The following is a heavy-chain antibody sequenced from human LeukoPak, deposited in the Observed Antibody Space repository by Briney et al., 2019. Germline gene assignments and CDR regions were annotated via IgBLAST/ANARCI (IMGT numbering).Heavy chain of an antibody. CDR3: ARDRGGYYDSSGYMVGY. CDR1: GYTFTGYY. J-gene: IGHJ4*02. CDR2: INPNSGGT. Sequence: ASVKVSCKASGYTFTGYYMHWVRQAAGQGLEWMGWINPNSGGTNYAQKFQGRVTVTRDTSISTAYMELSRLRSDDTAVYYCARDRGGYYDSSGYMVGYWGQGTLVTVSS. D-gene: IGHD3-22*01. V-gene: IGHV1-2*02.